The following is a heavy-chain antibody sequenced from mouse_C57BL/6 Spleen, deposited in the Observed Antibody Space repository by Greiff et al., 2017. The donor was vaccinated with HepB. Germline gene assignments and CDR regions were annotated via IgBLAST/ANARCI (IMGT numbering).Heavy chain of an antibody. CDR3: ARNWDRTPWFAY. D-gene: IGHD4-1*01. CDR2: IDPSDSYT. J-gene: IGHJ3*01. CDR1: GYTFTSYW. Sequence: QVQLQQPGAELVKPGASVKLSCKASGYTFTSYWMQWVKQRPGQGLEWIGEIDPSDSYTNYNQKFKGKATLTVDTSSSTAYMQLSSLTSEDSAVYYCARNWDRTPWFAYWGQGTLVTVSA. V-gene: IGHV1-50*01.